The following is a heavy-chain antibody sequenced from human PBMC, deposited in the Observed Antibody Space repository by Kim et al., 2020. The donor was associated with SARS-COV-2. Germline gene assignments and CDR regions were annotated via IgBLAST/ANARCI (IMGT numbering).Heavy chain of an antibody. D-gene: IGHD4-17*01. V-gene: IGHV3-33*01. CDR2: SKK. Sequence: SKKYYGDTVKSRFTISRDNSRNILYLQMNNLGAEDTAVYYCARLGGTTIDYWGQGTLVTVSS. J-gene: IGHJ4*02. CDR3: ARLGGTTIDY.